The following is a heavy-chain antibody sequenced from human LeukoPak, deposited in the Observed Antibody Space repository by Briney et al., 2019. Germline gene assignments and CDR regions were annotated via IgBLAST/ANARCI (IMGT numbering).Heavy chain of an antibody. CDR3: ARDYCTNGVCYPNWFDP. CDR2: ITPIFGTA. V-gene: IGHV1-69*05. D-gene: IGHD2-8*01. J-gene: IGHJ5*02. CDR1: GGTFSSYA. Sequence: SVKVSCKASGGTFSSYAISWVRQAPGQGLEWMGGITPIFGTANYAQKFQGRVTITTDESTSTAYMELSSLRSEDTAVYYCARDYCTNGVCYPNWFDPWGQGTLVTVSS.